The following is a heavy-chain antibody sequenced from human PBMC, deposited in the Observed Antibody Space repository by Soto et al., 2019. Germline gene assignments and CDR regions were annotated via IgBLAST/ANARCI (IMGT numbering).Heavy chain of an antibody. V-gene: IGHV1-69*12. CDR3: ARDKDRQQLGGNYYYILYV. CDR1: GGTFSTSA. J-gene: IGHJ6*02. Sequence: QVQLVQSGAEVKKPGSSVKVSCKASGGTFSTSAISWVRQAPGQGLEWVGGIMPVFATPDYAQKFQGRVTSSADESTTTAYLELTSLRTDDTAVYFCARDKDRQQLGGNYYYILYVWGQGTAIIVSS. D-gene: IGHD3-3*02. CDR2: IMPVFATP.